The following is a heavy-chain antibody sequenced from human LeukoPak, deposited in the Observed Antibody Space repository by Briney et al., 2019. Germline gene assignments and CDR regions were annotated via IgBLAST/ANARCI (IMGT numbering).Heavy chain of an antibody. CDR2: IHGDGTI. Sequence: GGSLRLSCAASGFTFSSYGMHRVRQAPGKGLEWVSTIHGDGTIFYADSLKGRFTISRDNSRNTLYLQMNSLRVEDSALYYCAKEGWLSWGQGTLVTVSS. V-gene: IGHV3-23*01. D-gene: IGHD5-24*01. CDR3: AKEGWLS. J-gene: IGHJ5*02. CDR1: GFTFSSYG.